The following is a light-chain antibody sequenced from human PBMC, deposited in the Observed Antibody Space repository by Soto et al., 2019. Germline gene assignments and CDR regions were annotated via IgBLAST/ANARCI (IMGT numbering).Light chain of an antibody. J-gene: IGKJ2*01. Sequence: DIVVTQSPESLAVSLGERATIYCNASQSLLYTSNNKKYLAWYQQKPGQRPKLLIYWASTRESGVPDRFSGSGSETDFTLTITSLQAEVVAVYYCHQHYSTTYTFGQGTKLEIK. CDR3: HQHYSTTYT. CDR2: WAS. CDR1: QSLLYTSNNKKY. V-gene: IGKV4-1*01.